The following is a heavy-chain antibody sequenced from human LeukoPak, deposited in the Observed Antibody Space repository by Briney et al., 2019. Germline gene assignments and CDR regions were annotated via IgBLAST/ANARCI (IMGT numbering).Heavy chain of an antibody. Sequence: SETLSLTCTVSGGSISSYYWSWIRQPPGKGLEWIGYIYYSGRTNYNPSLKSRVTISVDTSKNQFSLKLSSVTAADTAVYYCARGTTTVTTANWFDPWGQGTLVTVSS. CDR3: ARGTTTVTTANWFDP. D-gene: IGHD4-17*01. J-gene: IGHJ5*02. V-gene: IGHV4-59*01. CDR2: IYYSGRT. CDR1: GGSISSYY.